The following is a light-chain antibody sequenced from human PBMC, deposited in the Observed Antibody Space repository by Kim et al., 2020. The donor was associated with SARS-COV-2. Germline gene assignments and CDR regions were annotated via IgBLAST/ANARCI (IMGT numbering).Light chain of an antibody. J-gene: IGLJ1*01. CDR3: SSHTTSSTYV. Sequence: GQSITISCTGTGSDVGGYNSVSWYQQHPGKAPKIMIYDVGERASGVSNRFSGSQSGNTASLTISGLRAEDEADYYCSSHTTSSTYVFGSGTKVTVL. CDR2: DVG. CDR1: GSDVGGYNS. V-gene: IGLV2-14*03.